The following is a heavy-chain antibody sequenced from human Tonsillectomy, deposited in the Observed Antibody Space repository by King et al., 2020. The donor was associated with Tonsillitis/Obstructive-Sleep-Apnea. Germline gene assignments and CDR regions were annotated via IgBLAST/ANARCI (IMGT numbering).Heavy chain of an antibody. CDR1: GFTFSNAW. CDR2: IKSKTDGGTT. CDR3: TTEGDYGCDY. Sequence: VQLVESGGGLVKPGGSLRLSCAASGFTFSNAWMSWVRQAPGKGLEWFCRIKSKTDGGTTDYAATVKGRFPISRDDSKNTLYLQMNSLKTDDTAVYYCTTEGDYGCDYWGKGTLVTVSS. V-gene: IGHV3-15*01. D-gene: IGHD4-17*01. J-gene: IGHJ4*02.